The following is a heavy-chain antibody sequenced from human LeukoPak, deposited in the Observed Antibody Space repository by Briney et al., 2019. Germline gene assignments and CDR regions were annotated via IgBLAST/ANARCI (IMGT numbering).Heavy chain of an antibody. J-gene: IGHJ4*02. D-gene: IGHD4-17*01. V-gene: IGHV3-21*01. CDR1: GFTFSSYN. Sequence: GGSLRLSCAASGFTFSSYNMNWVRQAPGKGLEWVSSISSSSHYIYYADSMKGRFTISRANAKNSLYLQMNSLRAEDTAVYYCARADDYGDYGPPNAYGIDYWGQGTLVTVSS. CDR3: ARADDYGDYGPPNAYGIDY. CDR2: ISSSSHYI.